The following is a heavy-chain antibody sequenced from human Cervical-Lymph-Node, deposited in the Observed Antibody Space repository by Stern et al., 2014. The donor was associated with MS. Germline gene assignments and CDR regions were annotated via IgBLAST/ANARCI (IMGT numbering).Heavy chain of an antibody. CDR1: GYTFTSFA. Sequence: QVQLVQSGAEVKKPGASVKISCTASGYTFTSFAIHWVRQAPGHSLEWMGWINTGDGSAAYSQKFQGRVTVTSDTSASTVYLELSSLTSSDTALYYCARLSLAYGRDHYKYYGLDVWGHGTAVSISS. V-gene: IGHV1-3*04. CDR3: ARLSLAYGRDHYKYYGLDV. D-gene: IGHD1-26*01. CDR2: INTGDGSA. J-gene: IGHJ6*02.